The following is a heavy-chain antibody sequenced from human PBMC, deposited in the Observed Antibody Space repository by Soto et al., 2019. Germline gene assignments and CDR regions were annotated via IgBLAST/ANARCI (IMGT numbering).Heavy chain of an antibody. CDR3: ARDADHRHSYRFGGSAFDI. CDR1: GGSVSSGSYY. V-gene: IGHV4-61*01. Sequence: WETLSLTCTVSGGSVSSGSYYWSWIRRPPGKGLEWIGYIYYSGSTNYNPSLKSRVTISVDTSKNQFSLKLSSVTAADTAVYYCARDADHRHSYRFGGSAFDIWGQGTMVTVSS. CDR2: IYYSGST. D-gene: IGHD3-16*01. J-gene: IGHJ3*02.